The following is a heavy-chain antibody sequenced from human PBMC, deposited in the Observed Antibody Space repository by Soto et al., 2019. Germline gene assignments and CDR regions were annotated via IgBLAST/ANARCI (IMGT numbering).Heavy chain of an antibody. D-gene: IGHD3-10*01. Sequence: EVQLVESGGGLVKPGGSLRLSCAASGFTFSNAWMNWVRQAPGKGLEWVGRIKSKTDGGTTDYAAPVKGRFTISRDDSKNTLYLQMNSLKTEDTAVYYCTTSLYYYGSGSYYNWGQGTLVTVSS. J-gene: IGHJ4*02. CDR2: IKSKTDGGTT. CDR1: GFTFSNAW. CDR3: TTSLYYYGSGSYYN. V-gene: IGHV3-15*07.